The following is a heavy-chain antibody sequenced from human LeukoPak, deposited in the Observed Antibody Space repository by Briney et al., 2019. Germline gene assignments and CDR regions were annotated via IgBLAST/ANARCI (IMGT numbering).Heavy chain of an antibody. J-gene: IGHJ3*01. Sequence: GGSLRLSCAASGFTFSSYSMTWVRQAPGKGLEWVSSISSSSSYIYYADSVKGRFTISRDNAKNSLYLQMNSLRAEDTAVYYCARDQGYYDSNADWGQGTMVTVSS. CDR1: GFTFSSYS. CDR2: ISSSSSYI. D-gene: IGHD3-22*01. CDR3: ARDQGYYDSNAD. V-gene: IGHV3-21*01.